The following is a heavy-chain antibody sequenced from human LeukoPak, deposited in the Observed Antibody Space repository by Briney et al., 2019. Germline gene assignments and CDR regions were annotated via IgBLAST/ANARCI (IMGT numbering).Heavy chain of an antibody. CDR1: GGSFSGYY. J-gene: IGHJ4*02. V-gene: IGHV4-34*01. D-gene: IGHD3-3*01. Sequence: SETLSLTCAVYGGSFSGYYRSWIRQPPGKGLEWIGEINHSGSTNYNPSLKSRVTISVDTSKNQFSLKLSSVTAADTAVYYCARGTIFGVWDYWGQGTLVTVSS. CDR3: ARGTIFGVWDY. CDR2: INHSGST.